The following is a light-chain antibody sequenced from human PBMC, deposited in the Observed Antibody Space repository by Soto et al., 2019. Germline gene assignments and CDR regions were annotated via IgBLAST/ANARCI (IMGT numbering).Light chain of an antibody. CDR2: GAS. CDR3: QQYNNWPPPYT. Sequence: EIVMTQSPATLSVSPGERATLSCRASQSVSSNLAWYQQKPGQAPRLLIYGASTRATGIPARFSGSGSGTDFTLTISSLQSEDFALYYCQQYNNWPPPYTFGQGTKLEIK. V-gene: IGKV3-15*01. J-gene: IGKJ2*01. CDR1: QSVSSN.